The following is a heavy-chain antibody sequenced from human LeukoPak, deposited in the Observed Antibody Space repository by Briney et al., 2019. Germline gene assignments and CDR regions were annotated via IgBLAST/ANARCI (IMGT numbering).Heavy chain of an antibody. CDR1: GFSFRNYP. Sequence: GGSLRLSCEAAGFSFRNYPMGWVRRASGKRLEWVSGISAGADVIFYADPVKGRFTISRDNSKNTLYLQMNSLRAEDSAEYYCAKSLLTTATGTGRAFDIWGQGTMVTVSA. J-gene: IGHJ3*02. CDR2: ISAGADVI. D-gene: IGHD1-1*01. CDR3: AKSLLTTATGTGRAFDI. V-gene: IGHV3-23*01.